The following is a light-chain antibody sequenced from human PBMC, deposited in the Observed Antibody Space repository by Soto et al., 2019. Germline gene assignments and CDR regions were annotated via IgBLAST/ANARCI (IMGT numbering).Light chain of an antibody. CDR1: SSDVGGYNY. CDR2: EVS. Sequence: QSALTQPASVSGSPGQSITISCTGTSSDVGGYNYVSWYQQHPGKAPKLMIYEVSNRPSGVSNRFSGSKSGNTASLTISGLQAEDEADYYCSSYTRSSTLGFGTGTKLTVL. CDR3: SSYTRSSTLG. V-gene: IGLV2-14*01. J-gene: IGLJ1*01.